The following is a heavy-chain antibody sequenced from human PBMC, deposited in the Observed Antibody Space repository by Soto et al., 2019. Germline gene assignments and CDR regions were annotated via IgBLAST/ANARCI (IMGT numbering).Heavy chain of an antibody. CDR3: ARMFHCSGGTCPFDY. D-gene: IGHD2-15*01. J-gene: IGHJ4*02. V-gene: IGHV2-70*04. Sequence: QTLTLTCPFSGFSLSTSGMRGSWIRQPPGKALEWLARIDWDDDKFYNTSLKTRLTISKDSSKNQVVLTMTNMDPVDTATYYCARMFHCSGGTCPFDYWGQGALVTVSS. CDR1: GFSLSTSGMR. CDR2: IDWDDDK.